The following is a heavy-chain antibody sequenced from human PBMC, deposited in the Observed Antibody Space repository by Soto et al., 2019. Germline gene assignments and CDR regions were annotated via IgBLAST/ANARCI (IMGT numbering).Heavy chain of an antibody. J-gene: IGHJ4*02. Sequence: QVQLQESGRGLVKPSGTLSLTCAVSGGSISSSNLWTWVRQPPGKGLEWIGEIYHGGSTNYNPSLKSRVTISVDKSKNQFFLRLSSVTAADTAVYYYARSPRSIAAGGIDYWGQGILVTVSS. CDR3: ARSPRSIAAGGIDY. D-gene: IGHD6-13*01. V-gene: IGHV4-4*02. CDR2: IYHGGST. CDR1: GGSISSSNL.